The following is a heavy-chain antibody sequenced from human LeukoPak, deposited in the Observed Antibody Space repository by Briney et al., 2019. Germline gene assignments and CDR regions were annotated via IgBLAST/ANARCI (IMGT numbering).Heavy chain of an antibody. CDR3: MREVLGGSRGFDY. CDR1: GFTFCSCC. Sequence: GGSLRLSCAASGFTFCSCCNHWVRQAPGKGLVWVSRINSDGSSTSYADSVKGRFTISRDNAKNTLYLDMNNLRADDTSVYYCMREVLGGSRGFDYCGPGALVIVSS. J-gene: IGHJ4*02. D-gene: IGHD3-16*01. V-gene: IGHV3-74*01. CDR2: INSDGSST.